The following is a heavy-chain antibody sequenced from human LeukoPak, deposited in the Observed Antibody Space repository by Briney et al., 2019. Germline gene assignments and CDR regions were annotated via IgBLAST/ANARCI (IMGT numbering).Heavy chain of an antibody. J-gene: IGHJ3*02. D-gene: IGHD3-22*01. Sequence: GGSLRLSCAASGFTFSDYAMTWVRQAPGKGPEWVSGISGSGHTTYYTDFVKGRFTISRDNSKNTVDLQMNTLRAEDTAVYYCAKRDNNDYYTGLHVFDIWGQGTLVTVSS. V-gene: IGHV3-23*01. CDR3: AKRDNNDYYTGLHVFDI. CDR1: GFTFSDYA. CDR2: ISGSGHTT.